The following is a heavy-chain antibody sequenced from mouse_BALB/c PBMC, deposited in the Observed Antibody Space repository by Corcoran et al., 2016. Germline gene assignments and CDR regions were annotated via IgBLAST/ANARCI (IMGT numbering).Heavy chain of an antibody. CDR2: INPNNGGT. CDR1: GYTFTEYT. J-gene: IGHJ3*01. D-gene: IGHD2-4*01. Sequence: EVQLPQSGPELVKPGSSGKIYCNASGYTFTEYTMHWVKQSHGMSLESLGGINPNNGGTSYNQKFKGKATLTVGKSSSTAYMELRSLTSEDSAVYYCARYYDYAWFAYWGQGTLVIVS. CDR3: ARYYDYAWFAY. V-gene: IGHV1-18*01.